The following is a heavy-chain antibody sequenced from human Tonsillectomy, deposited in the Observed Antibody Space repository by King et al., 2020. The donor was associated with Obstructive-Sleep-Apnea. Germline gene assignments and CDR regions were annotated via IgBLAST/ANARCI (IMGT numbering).Heavy chain of an antibody. D-gene: IGHD1-7*01. CDR1: GFTFSSYG. Sequence: VQLVESGGGVVQPGRSLRLSCAASGFTFSSYGMHWVRQAPGKGLEWVAVFWFDGSNKYYADSVKGRFTISRDNSKNMLYLQMNSLRAEDTAVYYCARGTTQSDYWGQGTLVTVSS. CDR3: ARGTTQSDY. V-gene: IGHV3-33*01. J-gene: IGHJ4*02. CDR2: FWFDGSNK.